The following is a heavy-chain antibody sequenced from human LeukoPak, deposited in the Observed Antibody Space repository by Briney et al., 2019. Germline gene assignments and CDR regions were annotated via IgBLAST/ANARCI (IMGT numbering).Heavy chain of an antibody. CDR1: GGSIGPYY. Sequence: PSGTLSLTCTVSGGSIGPYYWGWLRQPAGKALEWIGRSYTTGSTNYNPSLKSRVTMSLDTSKNQFSLKLSSVTAADTAVYYCARSGGSGFQLDSWGQGTLVTVSS. J-gene: IGHJ4*02. D-gene: IGHD3-16*01. CDR2: SYTTGST. V-gene: IGHV4-4*07. CDR3: ARSGGSGFQLDS.